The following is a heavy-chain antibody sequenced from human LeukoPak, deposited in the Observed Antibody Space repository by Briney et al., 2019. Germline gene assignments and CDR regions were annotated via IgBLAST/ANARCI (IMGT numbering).Heavy chain of an antibody. V-gene: IGHV3-23*01. Sequence: GGSLRLSSAASGFTFITYAMDWVRQAPGKGLEWVSGVSGSGGSTFYADSVKGRFTISRDISKKTLYLQMNSLRAEDTAVYYCAKAISSSWRDVAFDIWGQGTMVTVSS. CDR2: VSGSGGST. D-gene: IGHD6-13*01. CDR3: AKAISSSWRDVAFDI. CDR1: GFTFITYA. J-gene: IGHJ3*02.